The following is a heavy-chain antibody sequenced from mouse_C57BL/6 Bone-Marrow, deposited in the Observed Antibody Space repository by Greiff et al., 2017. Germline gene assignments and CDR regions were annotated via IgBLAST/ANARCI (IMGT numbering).Heavy chain of an antibody. CDR2: FYPGSGSI. J-gene: IGHJ3*01. V-gene: IGHV1-62-2*01. D-gene: IGHD2-3*01. CDR1: GYTFTEYT. CDR3: ARHEENDGYYAWFAY. Sequence: VKLMESGAELVKPGASVKLSCKASGYTFTEYTIHWVKQRSGQGLEWIGWFYPGSGSIKYNEKFKDKATLTADKSSSTVYMELSRLTSEDSAVYFCARHEENDGYYAWFAYWGQGTLVTVSA.